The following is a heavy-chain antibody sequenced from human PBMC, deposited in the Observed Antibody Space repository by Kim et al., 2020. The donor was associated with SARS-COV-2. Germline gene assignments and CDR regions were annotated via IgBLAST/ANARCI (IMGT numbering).Heavy chain of an antibody. J-gene: IGHJ4*01. CDR1: GFTFSSYG. CDR3: ARDANPPYSGSYGYFDY. D-gene: IGHD1-26*01. CDR2: IWYDGINK. V-gene: IGHV3-33*01. Sequence: GGSLRLSCAPSGFTFSSYGMHWVRQAPGKGLEWVAVIWYDGINKYYADSVKGRFTISRDNSKNTLYLQMNSLRAEDTAIYYCARDANPPYSGSYGYFDY.